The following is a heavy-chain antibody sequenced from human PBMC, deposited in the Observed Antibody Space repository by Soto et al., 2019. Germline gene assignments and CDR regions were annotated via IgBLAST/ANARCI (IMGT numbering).Heavy chain of an antibody. D-gene: IGHD1-26*01. CDR3: ARYSGKYQGPIDY. CDR2: ISYDGSNK. Sequence: QVQLVESGGGVVQPGRSLRLSCAASGFTFSHYGIHWVRQAPGKGLEWLAVISYDGSNKHYADSVKGRFTVSRDNSKNTLYLQRNSLRAEDTAVYFCARYSGKYQGPIDYWGQGTRVTVSS. J-gene: IGHJ4*02. V-gene: IGHV3-30*03. CDR1: GFTFSHYG.